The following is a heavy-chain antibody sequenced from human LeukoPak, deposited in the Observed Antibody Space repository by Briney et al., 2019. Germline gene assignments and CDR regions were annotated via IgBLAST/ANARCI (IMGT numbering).Heavy chain of an antibody. Sequence: GGSLRLSCAPSGFTFSRHGMHWVRQAPGKGLEWVAIISNDGSRKYFAHSVEGRFTISRDNSKNTLYLQMDSLRAEDTAVYYCARDRAWNYFDYWGQGTLVTDSS. J-gene: IGHJ4*02. V-gene: IGHV3-30*03. CDR3: ARDRAWNYFDY. CDR2: ISNDGSRK. CDR1: GFTFSRHG. D-gene: IGHD3-3*01.